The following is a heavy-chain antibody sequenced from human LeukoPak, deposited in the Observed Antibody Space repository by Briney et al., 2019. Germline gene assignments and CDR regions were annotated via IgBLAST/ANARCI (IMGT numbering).Heavy chain of an antibody. Sequence: SQTLSLTCTVSGGSISSYYWSWIRQPPGKGLEWIGYIYYSGSTNYNPSLKSRVTISVDTSKNQFSLKLSSVTAADTAVYYCARFTRSYGRSDFDYWGQGTLVTVSS. CDR2: IYYSGST. V-gene: IGHV4-59*01. D-gene: IGHD5-18*01. CDR1: GGSISSYY. J-gene: IGHJ4*02. CDR3: ARFTRSYGRSDFDY.